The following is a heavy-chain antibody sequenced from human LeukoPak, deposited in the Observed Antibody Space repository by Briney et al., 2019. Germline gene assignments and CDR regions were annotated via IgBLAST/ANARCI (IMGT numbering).Heavy chain of an antibody. J-gene: IGHJ3*02. CDR3: AKSVMITFGGVIGAFDI. CDR1: GFTFSSYA. Sequence: GGSLRLSCAASGFTFSSYAMSWVRQAPGKGLEWVSAISGSGGSTYYADSAKGRFTISRDNSKNTLYLQMNSLRAEDTAVYYCAKSVMITFGGVIGAFDIWGQGTMVTVSS. V-gene: IGHV3-23*01. D-gene: IGHD3-16*02. CDR2: ISGSGGST.